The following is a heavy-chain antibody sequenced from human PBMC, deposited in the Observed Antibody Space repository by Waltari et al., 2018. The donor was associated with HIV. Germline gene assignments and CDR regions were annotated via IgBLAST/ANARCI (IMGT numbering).Heavy chain of an antibody. Sequence: EVHLLESGGGLVQPGGSLSLSCAASGFTFSNYAMKWVRQAPGKGLEWVSAISGSGGGRYYADSVKGRLTISRDNSKKTLYLQMNSLRAEDTAVYYCAKDYDSSGFYYFDYWGQGTLVTVSS. J-gene: IGHJ4*02. D-gene: IGHD3-22*01. V-gene: IGHV3-23*01. CDR2: ISGSGGGR. CDR3: AKDYDSSGFYYFDY. CDR1: GFTFSNYA.